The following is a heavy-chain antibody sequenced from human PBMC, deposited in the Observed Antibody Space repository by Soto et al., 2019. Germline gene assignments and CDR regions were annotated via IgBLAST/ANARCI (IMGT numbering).Heavy chain of an antibody. CDR2: IDSDGSST. Sequence: EAQLVESGGGLVQPGGSLRLSCTASGLTFSNYWVHWVGQTPGKGLVWVSRIDSDGSSTSYADSVKGRFTISRDNAKNTLYLQMNSLRAEDTAVYYCTREVSAVFDYWGQGTLVTVSS. J-gene: IGHJ4*02. CDR3: TREVSAVFDY. V-gene: IGHV3-74*01. CDR1: GLTFSNYW. D-gene: IGHD6-25*01.